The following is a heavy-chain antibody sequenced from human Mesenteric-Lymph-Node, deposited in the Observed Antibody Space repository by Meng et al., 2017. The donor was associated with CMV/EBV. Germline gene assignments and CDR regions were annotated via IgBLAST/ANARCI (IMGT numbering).Heavy chain of an antibody. CDR3: ARDQFRWGSDAFDL. CDR1: GFTFSSYA. CDR2: ISYPREEV. Sequence: GESLKISCAASGFTFSSYAVHWVRQTPGKGLEWVAVISYPREEVTYSDSVKGRFNVSRDDSENTLYLQMDTLRADDTGLYYCARDQFRWGSDAFDLWGHGTVVTVSS. D-gene: IGHD2-21*01. V-gene: IGHV3-30*04. J-gene: IGHJ3*01.